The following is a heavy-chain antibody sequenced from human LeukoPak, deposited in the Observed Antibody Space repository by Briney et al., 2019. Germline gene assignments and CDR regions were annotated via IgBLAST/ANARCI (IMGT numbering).Heavy chain of an antibody. D-gene: IGHD3-16*02. Sequence: SGTLSLTCAVYGGSFSGYYWSWIRQPPGKGLEWIGEINHSGSTNYNPSLKSRVTISVDTSKNQFSLKLSSVTAADTAVYYCARGRNHYDYVWGSYRSGGAPTDRAFDIWGQGTMVTVSS. J-gene: IGHJ3*02. CDR3: ARGRNHYDYVWGSYRSGGAPTDRAFDI. CDR1: GGSFSGYY. CDR2: INHSGST. V-gene: IGHV4-34*01.